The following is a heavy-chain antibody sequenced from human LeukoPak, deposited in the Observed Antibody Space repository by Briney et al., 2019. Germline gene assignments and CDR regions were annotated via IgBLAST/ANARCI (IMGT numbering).Heavy chain of an antibody. D-gene: IGHD3-10*01. CDR2: IYHTGST. CDR1: GDSITSRNW. Sequence: SETLSLTCSVSGDSITSRNWWTWVRQTPEKGLEWIGEIYHTGSTNYNPSVEGRVTISIDKSKNQFSLMLNSVTAADTALYYRARGMWFDTLFSAFDVWGQGTMVSVSS. CDR3: ARGMWFDTLFSAFDV. J-gene: IGHJ3*01. V-gene: IGHV4-4*02.